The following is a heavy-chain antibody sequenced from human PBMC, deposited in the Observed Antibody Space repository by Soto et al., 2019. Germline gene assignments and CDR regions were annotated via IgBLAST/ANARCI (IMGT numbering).Heavy chain of an antibody. D-gene: IGHD1-26*01. Sequence: GGSLRLSCAASGFTYSPYWMSWVRQAPGKGLEWVDNIKPDGSEEYYVDSVKGRFTISRDNAKNSLFVQMNSLTAEDTAVYYCARVSTHSGSYFYFDFWGQGALVTVSS. J-gene: IGHJ4*02. CDR2: IKPDGSEE. CDR3: ARVSTHSGSYFYFDF. V-gene: IGHV3-7*05. CDR1: GFTYSPYW.